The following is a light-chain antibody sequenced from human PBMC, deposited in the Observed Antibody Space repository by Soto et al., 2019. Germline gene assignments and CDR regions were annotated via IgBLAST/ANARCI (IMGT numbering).Light chain of an antibody. Sequence: DIQMTQSPSSLSASVGDRVTIACRASQSISSYLNWYQQKPGKAPKLLIYAASSLQSGVPSRFSGSGSGTDFTLTISSLQPEDFATYYCQQSYSKALTFGGGTKVDIK. CDR1: QSISSY. CDR3: QQSYSKALT. J-gene: IGKJ4*01. CDR2: AAS. V-gene: IGKV1-39*01.